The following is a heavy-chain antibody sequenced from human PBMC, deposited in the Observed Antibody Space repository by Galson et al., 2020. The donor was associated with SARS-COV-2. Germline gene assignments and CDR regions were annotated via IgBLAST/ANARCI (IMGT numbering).Heavy chain of an antibody. CDR2: IYYSGST. Sequence: SETLSLTCTVSGGSISSSSYYWGWIRQPPGKGLEWIGSIYYSGSTYYNPSLKSRVTISVDTSKNQFSLKLSSVTAADTAVYYCARHELSGYYVHFPSDFDYWGQGTLVTVSS. V-gene: IGHV4-39*01. CDR3: ARHELSGYYVHFPSDFDY. D-gene: IGHD3-22*01. CDR1: GGSISSSSYY. J-gene: IGHJ4*02.